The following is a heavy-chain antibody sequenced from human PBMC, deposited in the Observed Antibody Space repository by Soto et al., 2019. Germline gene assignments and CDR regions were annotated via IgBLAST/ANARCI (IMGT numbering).Heavy chain of an antibody. CDR2: ISAYNGNT. CDR1: GYTFTSYG. V-gene: IGHV1-18*01. J-gene: IGHJ6*02. Sequence: QVQLVQSGAEVKKPGASVKVSCKASGYTFTSYGISWVRQAPGQGLGWMGWISAYNGNTNYAQKLQGRVTMTTDTSTSTAYMALRSLRSDDTAVYYCAVTGWIPLRLPRDNYGMDVWGQGTTVTVSS. CDR3: AVTGWIPLRLPRDNYGMDV. D-gene: IGHD5-18*01.